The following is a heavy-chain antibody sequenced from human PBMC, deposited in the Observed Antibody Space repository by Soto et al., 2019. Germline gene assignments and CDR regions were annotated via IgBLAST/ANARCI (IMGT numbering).Heavy chain of an antibody. Sequence: SETLSLTCTVSGGSISNSNYYWGWIRQPPGKGLEWIGSIYYSGSTYYNPSLKSRVTISVDTSKNQFPLNLRSVTAADTAVYYCARQIYDFVWGTYRPFYFGYWGQGTLVTVSS. CDR1: GGSISNSNYY. CDR2: IYYSGST. J-gene: IGHJ4*02. D-gene: IGHD3-16*02. CDR3: ARQIYDFVWGTYRPFYFGY. V-gene: IGHV4-39*01.